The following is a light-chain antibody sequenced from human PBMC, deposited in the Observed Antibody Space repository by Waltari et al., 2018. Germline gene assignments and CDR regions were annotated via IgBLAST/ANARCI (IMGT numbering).Light chain of an antibody. CDR3: QYYGASRGPIT. CDR2: GAS. J-gene: IGKJ5*01. Sequence: EIVLTQSPDTLSLSPGETATLSCRASQSVSGSYLAWNQQKPGQAPRLLISGASSRATGIPDRFSGSGSGTDFTLTISRLEPEDFGVYYCQYYGASRGPITFGQGTRLEIK. CDR1: QSVSGSY. V-gene: IGKV3-20*01.